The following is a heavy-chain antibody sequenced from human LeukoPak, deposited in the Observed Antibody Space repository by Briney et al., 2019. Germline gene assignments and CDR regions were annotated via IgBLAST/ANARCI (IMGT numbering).Heavy chain of an antibody. CDR3: ARDRGTWNDDGFDY. CDR1: GGSISSYY. J-gene: IGHJ4*02. Sequence: SETLSLTCTISGGSISSYYWSWIRQPAGKGLEWIGRIYISGSTNYNPSLKSRVTMSVDTSKNQFSLKLSSVTAADTAVYYCARDRGTWNDDGFDYWGQGTLVTVSS. CDR2: IYISGST. D-gene: IGHD1-1*01. V-gene: IGHV4-4*07.